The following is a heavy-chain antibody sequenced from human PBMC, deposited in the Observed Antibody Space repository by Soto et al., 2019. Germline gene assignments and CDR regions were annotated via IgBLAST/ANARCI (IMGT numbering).Heavy chain of an antibody. CDR3: AKDLKVSGGFHGTLNYYYGMDV. J-gene: IGHJ6*02. CDR1: GFSLSNHG. CDR2: LPYYGKVK. Sequence: RGGSLRLFSEASGFSLSNHGMQWVRQAPGKGLEWVEILPYYGKVKYYAASVESRFTISRDNSQSTLFLQLDSLRPEYAAVYYCAKDLKVSGGFHGTLNYYYGMDVWGQGTTVTVSS. V-gene: IGHV3-30*18. D-gene: IGHD3-10*01.